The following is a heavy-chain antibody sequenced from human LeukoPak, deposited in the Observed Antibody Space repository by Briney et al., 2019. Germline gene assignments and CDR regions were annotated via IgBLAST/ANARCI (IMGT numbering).Heavy chain of an antibody. Sequence: SETLSLTCTVSGGSISSYYWSWIRQPAGKGLEWIGRIYTSGSTNYNPSLKSRVTMSVDTSKNQFSLKLSSVTAADTAVYYCARLAVYYYDSSGYYGYFDYWGQGTLVTVSS. D-gene: IGHD3-22*01. V-gene: IGHV4-4*07. CDR2: IYTSGST. J-gene: IGHJ4*02. CDR1: GGSISSYY. CDR3: ARLAVYYYDSSGYYGYFDY.